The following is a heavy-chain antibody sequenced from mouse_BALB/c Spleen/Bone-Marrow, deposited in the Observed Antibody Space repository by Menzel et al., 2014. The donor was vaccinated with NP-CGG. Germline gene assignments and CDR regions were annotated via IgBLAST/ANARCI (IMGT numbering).Heavy chain of an antibody. CDR3: GRDNYRYAMDY. D-gene: IGHD2-14*01. CDR1: GFSLTNYG. V-gene: IGHV2-6-7*01. CDR2: IWGGGST. J-gene: IGHJ4*01. Sequence: VKLMESGPGLVAPSQSLSITCTVSGFSLTNYGVNWVRQPPGKGLEWLGMIWGGGSTDYNSALKSRLSISKDNSKRQLFLKMNNLQTDDTARDYCGRDNYRYAMDYWGQGTSVTVSS.